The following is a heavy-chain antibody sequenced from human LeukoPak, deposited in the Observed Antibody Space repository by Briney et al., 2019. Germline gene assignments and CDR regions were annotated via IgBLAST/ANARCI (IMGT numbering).Heavy chain of an antibody. D-gene: IGHD3-22*01. V-gene: IGHV3-48*03. J-gene: IGHJ3*02. CDR1: GFTFSSYE. CDR2: ISSSGSTI. Sequence: PGGSLRLSCAASGFTFSSYEMNWVRQAPGKGLEWVSYISSSGSTIYYADSVKGRFTISRDNAKNSLYLQMNSLRAEDTAVYYCSRGAYYYDSSGGNDAFDIWGQGTMVTVSS. CDR3: SRGAYYYDSSGGNDAFDI.